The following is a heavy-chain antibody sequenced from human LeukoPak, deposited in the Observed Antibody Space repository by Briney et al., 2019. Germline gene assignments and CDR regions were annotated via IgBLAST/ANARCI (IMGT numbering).Heavy chain of an antibody. CDR1: GYTFTACW. CDR3: ARGGDNSYGDY. Sequence: GASVKVSCKASGYTFTACWMHWVRQAPGQGLEWMGWINPNSGGTTYAQKFRGRVTMTRNISISTAYMELSSLTSDDTAVFYCARGGDNSYGDYWGQGALVTVSS. D-gene: IGHD5-18*01. CDR2: INPNSGGT. V-gene: IGHV1-2*02. J-gene: IGHJ4*02.